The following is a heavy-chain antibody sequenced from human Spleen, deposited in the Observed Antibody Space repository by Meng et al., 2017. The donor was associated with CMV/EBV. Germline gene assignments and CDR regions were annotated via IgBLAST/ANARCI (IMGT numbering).Heavy chain of an antibody. CDR3: ANVGTDYYDSSGYWYYFDY. J-gene: IGHJ4*02. V-gene: IGHV3-23*01. CDR1: GFTFSSYA. CDR2: ISGSGGST. D-gene: IGHD3-22*01. Sequence: GESLKISCSASGFTFSSYAMSWVRQAPGKGLEWVSAISGSGGSTYYADSVKGRFTISRDNSKNTLYLQMNSLRAEDTAVYYCANVGTDYYDSSGYWYYFDYWGQGTLVTVSS.